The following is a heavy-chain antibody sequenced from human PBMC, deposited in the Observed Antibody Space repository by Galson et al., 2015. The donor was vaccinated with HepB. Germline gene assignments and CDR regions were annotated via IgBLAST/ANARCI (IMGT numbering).Heavy chain of an antibody. J-gene: IGHJ4*02. Sequence: SVKVSCKASGYTFTSYGISWVRQAPGQGLEWMGWISAYNGNTNYAQKLQGRVTMTTDTSTSTAYMELRSLRSDDTAVYYCARDGSGSYYNAPIDYWGQGTLVTVSS. CDR3: ARDGSGSYYNAPIDY. D-gene: IGHD3-10*01. CDR1: GYTFTSYG. V-gene: IGHV1-18*04. CDR2: ISAYNGNT.